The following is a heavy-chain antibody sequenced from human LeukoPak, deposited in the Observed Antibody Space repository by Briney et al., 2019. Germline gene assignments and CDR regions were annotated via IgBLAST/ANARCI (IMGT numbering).Heavy chain of an antibody. D-gene: IGHD5-12*01. CDR3: ARDPAPYSGYDRYYFDY. J-gene: IGHJ4*02. CDR2: IYYSGST. Sequence: SETLSLTCTVSVGSISSSSYYCGWIRQPPGKWLEWIGSIYYSGSTYYNPSPKSRVTISVDTSKTQFSLKLSSVTAADTAVYYCARDPAPYSGYDRYYFDYWGQGTLVTVSS. V-gene: IGHV4-39*07. CDR1: VGSISSSSYY.